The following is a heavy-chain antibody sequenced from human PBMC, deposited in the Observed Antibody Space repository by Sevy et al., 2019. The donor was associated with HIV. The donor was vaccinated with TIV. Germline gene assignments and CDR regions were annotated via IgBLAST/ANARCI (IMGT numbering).Heavy chain of an antibody. D-gene: IGHD3-16*01. CDR3: AKLHSRMIPGNGALDY. CDR1: GFSFSNYV. V-gene: IGHV3-23*01. J-gene: IGHJ4*02. Sequence: GGSLRLFCTASGFSFSNYVMAWVRQAPGKGLEWVSSVSPTSLSTYYAESVKGRFTISRDNSKNTFYLQMNSLRAEDTAIYYCAKLHSRMIPGNGALDYWGRGTLVTVSS. CDR2: VSPTSLST.